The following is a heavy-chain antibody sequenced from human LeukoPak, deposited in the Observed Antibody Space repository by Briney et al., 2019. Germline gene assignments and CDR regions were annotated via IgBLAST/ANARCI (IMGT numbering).Heavy chain of an antibody. Sequence: GGSLRLSCAASGFTFDDYAMHWVRQAPGKGLEWVSGISWNSGSIGYADSVKGRFTISRDNAKNSLYLQMNSLRAEDMALYYCAKGTSYDFWSGYQGFDYWGQGTLVTVSS. CDR2: ISWNSGSI. CDR3: AKGTSYDFWSGYQGFDY. CDR1: GFTFDDYA. D-gene: IGHD3-3*01. V-gene: IGHV3-9*03. J-gene: IGHJ4*02.